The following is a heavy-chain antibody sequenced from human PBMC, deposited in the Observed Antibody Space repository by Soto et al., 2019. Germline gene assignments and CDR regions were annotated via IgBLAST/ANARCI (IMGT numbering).Heavy chain of an antibody. J-gene: IGHJ6*03. CDR2: ITTSGGNT. CDR3: AGRYCTNGVCYTNYYYYIDV. V-gene: IGHV3-23*01. Sequence: EVQLLESGGGLVQPGGSLRLSCAASGFTFSTYAMSWVRQAPGKGLEWVSTITTSGGNTYYPDSVQGRFTISSDNSKNTLYLQMNSLRAEDTAVYYCAGRYCTNGVCYTNYYYYIDVWGKGTTVTVSS. CDR1: GFTFSTYA. D-gene: IGHD2-8*01.